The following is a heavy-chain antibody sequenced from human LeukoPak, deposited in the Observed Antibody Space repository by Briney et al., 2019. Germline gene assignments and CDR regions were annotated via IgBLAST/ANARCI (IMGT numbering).Heavy chain of an antibody. D-gene: IGHD1-26*01. CDR1: GGTFSSYT. Sequence: SVKVSCKASGGTFSSYTFSWVRQAPGQGLEWMGGIIPIFGTTKSAQKFRDRVTITADESTSTVYMELSSLRSEDTAVYYCARDPGSGSYNWFDPWGQGTLVTVSS. V-gene: IGHV1-69*13. CDR3: ARDPGSGSYNWFDP. CDR2: IIPIFGTT. J-gene: IGHJ5*02.